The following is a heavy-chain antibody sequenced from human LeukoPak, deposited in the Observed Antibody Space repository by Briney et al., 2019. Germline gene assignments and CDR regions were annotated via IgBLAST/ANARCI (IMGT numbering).Heavy chain of an antibody. CDR2: IYYSGST. Sequence: TSETLSLTCTVSGGSISSSSYYWGWIRQPPGKGLEWIGSIYYSGSTYYNPSLKSRVTISVDTSKNQFSLKLSSVTAADTAVYYCARHRGITMVRGGLFYYYYYMDVWGKGTTVTISS. CDR3: ARHRGITMVRGGLFYYYYYMDV. V-gene: IGHV4-39*01. J-gene: IGHJ6*03. CDR1: GGSISSSSYY. D-gene: IGHD3-10*01.